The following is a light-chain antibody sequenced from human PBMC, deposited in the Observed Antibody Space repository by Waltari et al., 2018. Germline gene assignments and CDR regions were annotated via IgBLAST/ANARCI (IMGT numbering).Light chain of an antibody. V-gene: IGKV4-1*01. CDR1: QSVLYNFNNKNY. CDR2: WAS. Sequence: EMTQSPDSLPGSLGEGATINCKSSQSVLYNFNNKNYLAWFQLKPGQPPKPLIRWASTRAPGVPDRFSGSGYGTDLTLTISSLQTEDVAVYYCQQYLTLPYSFGQGTKLEIK. J-gene: IGKJ2*03. CDR3: QQYLTLPYS.